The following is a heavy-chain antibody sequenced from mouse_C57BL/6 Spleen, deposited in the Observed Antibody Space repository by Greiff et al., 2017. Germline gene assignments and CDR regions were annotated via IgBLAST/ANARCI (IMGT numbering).Heavy chain of an antibody. CDR2: IHPNSGST. D-gene: IGHD1-1*01. V-gene: IGHV1-64*01. CDR1: GYTFTSYW. Sequence: QVQLQQPGAELVKPGASVKLSCKASGYTFTSYWMHWVKQRPGQGLEWIGMIHPNSGSTNYNEKFKSKATLTVDKSFSTAYMQLSSLTSEDSAVYYCARFITTVVDAMDYWGQGTSVTVSS. CDR3: ARFITTVVDAMDY. J-gene: IGHJ4*01.